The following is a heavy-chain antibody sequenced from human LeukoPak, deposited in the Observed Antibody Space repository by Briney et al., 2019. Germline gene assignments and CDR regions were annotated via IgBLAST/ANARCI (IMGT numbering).Heavy chain of an antibody. V-gene: IGHV3-7*01. CDR2: IKQDGSEK. CDR1: GFTFSSYW. J-gene: IGHJ4*02. CDR3: ASLLGDPDYGDPVNDY. D-gene: IGHD4-17*01. Sequence: GGSLRLSCAASGFTFSSYWMSWVRQAPGKGLEWVANIKQDGSEKYYVDSVKGRFTISRDNAKNSLYLQMNSLRAEDTAVYYCASLLGDPDYGDPVNDYWGQGTLVTVSS.